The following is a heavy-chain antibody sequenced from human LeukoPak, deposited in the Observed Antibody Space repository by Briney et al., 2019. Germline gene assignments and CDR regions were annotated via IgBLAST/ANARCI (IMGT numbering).Heavy chain of an antibody. Sequence: SETLSLTCTVSGGSISSSNYYWGWIRQHPGKGLEWIGSIYYSGNSYYNPSLNSRVSISVDSSKNQFSLKLSSVTAADPAVYYCAREVGATWVFDHWGQGTLVTVSS. CDR3: AREVGATWVFDH. J-gene: IGHJ4*02. D-gene: IGHD1-26*01. CDR1: GGSISSSNYY. V-gene: IGHV4-39*02. CDR2: IYYSGNS.